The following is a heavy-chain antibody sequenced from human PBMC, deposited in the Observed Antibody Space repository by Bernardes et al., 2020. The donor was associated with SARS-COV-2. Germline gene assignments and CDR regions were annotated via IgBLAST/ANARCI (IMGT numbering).Heavy chain of an antibody. CDR2: INSDGGVI. CDR3: ARGGGWYAYYFDY. V-gene: IGHV3-74*01. CDR1: GFSFSTPW. J-gene: IGHJ4*02. D-gene: IGHD6-19*01. Sequence: GGSLRLSCAASGFSFSTPWVHWVRQTPGKGLVWVSRINSDGGVIDYADSVKGRFTISRDNAKNTLYLQMNSLRAEDTAVYYCARGGGWYAYYFDYWGQGALVTVSS.